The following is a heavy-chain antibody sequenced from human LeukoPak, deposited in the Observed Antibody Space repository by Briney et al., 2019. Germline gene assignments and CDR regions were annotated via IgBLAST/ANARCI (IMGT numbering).Heavy chain of an antibody. CDR3: ARVEKLATDAFDI. CDR1: GYTFTSYD. CDR2: MNPNSGNT. D-gene: IGHD5-12*01. J-gene: IGHJ3*02. Sequence: ASVTVSCTASGYTFTSYDINWVRQATGQGLEWMGWMNPNSGNTGYAQKFQGRVTMTRNTSMSTAYMELSSLRSEDTAVYYCARVEKLATDAFDIWGQGTMVTVSS. V-gene: IGHV1-8*01.